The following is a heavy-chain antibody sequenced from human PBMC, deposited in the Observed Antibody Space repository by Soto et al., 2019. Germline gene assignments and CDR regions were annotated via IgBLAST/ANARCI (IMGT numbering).Heavy chain of an antibody. D-gene: IGHD3-3*01. CDR1: GGSISSTYW. Sequence: QGQLQESGPRLVKPSGTLSLTCAVSGGSISSTYWWNWVRQPPGKGLEWIGETDDSGNTNYNPSLKSRVTISVDTSKNFFSLKLSSMTAADTAVYYGAREQRRFLSGYQRVFDAFDMWGQGKMVSFSS. V-gene: IGHV4-4*02. J-gene: IGHJ3*02. CDR2: TDDSGNT. CDR3: AREQRRFLSGYQRVFDAFDM.